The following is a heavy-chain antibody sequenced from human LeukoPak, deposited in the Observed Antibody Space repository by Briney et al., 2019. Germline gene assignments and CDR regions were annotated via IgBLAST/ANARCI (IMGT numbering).Heavy chain of an antibody. CDR3: AKDFSNPDAALANLFDY. J-gene: IGHJ4*02. CDR1: GFTFSSYG. D-gene: IGHD4/OR15-4a*01. V-gene: IGHV3-30*18. Sequence: HPGGSLRLSCAASGFTFSSYGMHWVRQAPGKGLEWVAVISYDGSNKYYADSVKGRFTISRDNSKNTLYMQMNSLRAQDTAVYYCAKDFSNPDAALANLFDYWGQGTLVTVSS. CDR2: ISYDGSNK.